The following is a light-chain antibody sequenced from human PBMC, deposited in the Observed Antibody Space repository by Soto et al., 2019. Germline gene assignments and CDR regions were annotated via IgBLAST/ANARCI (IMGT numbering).Light chain of an antibody. CDR2: TAS. CDR3: QQTYSPYT. J-gene: IGKJ2*01. V-gene: IGKV1-39*01. Sequence: DIQMTQSPSSLSASVGDRVTITCRASRSIASYLNWYQQKPGKAPKLLIYTASSLESGVPLRFSGSGSGTDFTLTINSLQPEDFATYYCQQTYSPYTFGRGTKLEI. CDR1: RSIASY.